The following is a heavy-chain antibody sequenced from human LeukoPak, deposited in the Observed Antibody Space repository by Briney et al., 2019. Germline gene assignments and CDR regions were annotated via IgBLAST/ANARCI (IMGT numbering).Heavy chain of an antibody. J-gene: IGHJ4*02. V-gene: IGHV3-23*01. CDR3: AKGSSSGWYGGYFDY. CDR2: ISGSGGST. CDR1: GFTFSSYA. D-gene: IGHD6-19*01. Sequence: GGSLRLSCAASGFTFSSYAMSWVRQAPGKGLEWVSAISGSGGSTYYADSVKGRFTISRDNSKNTLYLQMNSLRAEDTAVYYCAKGSSSGWYGGYFDYWGQGTLVTVSS.